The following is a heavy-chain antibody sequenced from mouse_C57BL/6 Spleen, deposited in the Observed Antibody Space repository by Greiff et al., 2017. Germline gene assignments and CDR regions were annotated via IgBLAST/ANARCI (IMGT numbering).Heavy chain of an antibody. J-gene: IGHJ2*01. CDR1: GYTFTSYW. V-gene: IGHV1-55*01. Sequence: QVHVKQPGAELVKPGASVKMSCKASGYTFTSYWITWVKQRPGQGLEWIGDIYPGSGSTNYNEKFKSKATLTVDTSSSTAYMQLSSLTSEDSAVYYCAREVPSTMVTTGYYFDYWGQGTTLTVSS. CDR3: AREVPSTMVTTGYYFDY. D-gene: IGHD2-2*01. CDR2: IYPGSGST.